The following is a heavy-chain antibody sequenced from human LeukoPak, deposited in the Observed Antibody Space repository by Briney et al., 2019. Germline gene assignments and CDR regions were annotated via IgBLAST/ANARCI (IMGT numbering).Heavy chain of an antibody. D-gene: IGHD2-21*02. CDR1: GGSISSGGYS. CDR3: ARGGSPFVVVTASHDAFDI. CDR2: IYHSGST. J-gene: IGHJ3*02. Sequence: SETLSLTCAVSGGSISSGGYSWSWIRQPPGKGLEWITNIYHSGSTYYNPSLKSRVTISVDRSKNQFSLKLSSVTAADTAVYYCARGGSPFVVVTASHDAFDIWGQGTMVTVSS. V-gene: IGHV4-30-2*01.